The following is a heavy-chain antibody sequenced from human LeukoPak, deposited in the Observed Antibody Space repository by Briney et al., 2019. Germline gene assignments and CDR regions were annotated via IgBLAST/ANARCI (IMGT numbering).Heavy chain of an antibody. V-gene: IGHV4-59*01. J-gene: IGHJ6*03. Sequence: SETLSLTCSVSDDSITMYYWTWIQQPPGKGLEWIGYVDHTGSTNFNPSLNGRVSISGDTTKNLFSLRLRSVTAADTAVYFCARGRVSSSTWYSTYYYYFYMDVWGKGTTVTVSS. D-gene: IGHD1-1*01. CDR3: ARGRVSSSTWYSTYYYYFYMDV. CDR2: VDHTGST. CDR1: DDSITMYY.